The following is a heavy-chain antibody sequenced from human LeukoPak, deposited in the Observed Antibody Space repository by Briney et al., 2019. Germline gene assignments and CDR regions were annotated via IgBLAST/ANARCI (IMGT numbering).Heavy chain of an antibody. Sequence: EASVTVSCKASGYTFTKYYMHWVRQAPAQGMEWMGIINPGGGNTNYPPKFQGRVTMTRDTSTSTVYMELSTLRSGDTAVYYCARDSSHTDCLLYYYGMDVWGQGTTVTVSS. CDR1: GYTFTKYY. J-gene: IGHJ6*02. V-gene: IGHV1-46*01. CDR2: INPGGGNT. CDR3: ARDSSHTDCLLYYYGMDV. D-gene: IGHD2-21*02.